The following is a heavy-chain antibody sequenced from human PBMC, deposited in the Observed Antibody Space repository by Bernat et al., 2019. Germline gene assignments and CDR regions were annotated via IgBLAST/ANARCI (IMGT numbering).Heavy chain of an antibody. Sequence: VQLVESGGGVVQPGRSLRLSCAASGFSFSTYGMHWVRQSPGKGLEWVAVISHDGNNRYYADSVKGRFTISRDNSKNTLYLQMNSLRAEDTAVYYCAGGWYWFDYWGQGALVTVSS. CDR3: AGGWYWFDY. V-gene: IGHV3-30*03. CDR1: GFSFSTYG. D-gene: IGHD6-19*01. J-gene: IGHJ4*02. CDR2: ISHDGNNR.